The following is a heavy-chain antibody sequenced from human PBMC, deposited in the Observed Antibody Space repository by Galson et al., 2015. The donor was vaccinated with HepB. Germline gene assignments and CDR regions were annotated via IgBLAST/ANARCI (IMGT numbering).Heavy chain of an antibody. Sequence: SLRLSCAASGFTFSNAWMSWVRQAPGKGLEWVGRTKSKTDGGTTNYAAPVKGRFTISRDDSKNTLYVQMNSLKTEDTAVYYCTSMGVYDYWGQGTLVTVSS. V-gene: IGHV3-15*01. CDR3: TSMGVYDY. D-gene: IGHD6-6*01. CDR2: TKSKTDGGTT. CDR1: GFTFSNAW. J-gene: IGHJ4*02.